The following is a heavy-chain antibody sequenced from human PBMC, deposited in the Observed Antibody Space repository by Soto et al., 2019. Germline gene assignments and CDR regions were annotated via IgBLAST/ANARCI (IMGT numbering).Heavy chain of an antibody. D-gene: IGHD2-15*01. CDR2: ISGSGGST. CDR3: AKVTGGAYCSGGSCYELSADY. Sequence: GGSLRLSCAASGFTFSSYAMSWVRQAPGKGLEWVSAISGSGGSTYYADSVKGRFTISRDNSKNTLYLQMNSLRAEDTAVYYCAKVTGGAYCSGGSCYELSADYWGQGTLVTVSS. CDR1: GFTFSSYA. V-gene: IGHV3-23*01. J-gene: IGHJ4*02.